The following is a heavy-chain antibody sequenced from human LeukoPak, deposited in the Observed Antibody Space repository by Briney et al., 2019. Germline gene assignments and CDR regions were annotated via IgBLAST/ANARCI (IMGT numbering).Heavy chain of an antibody. CDR3: ARAGSGYTSPSDY. D-gene: IGHD6-13*01. Sequence: GGSLLLSCAVSGFTLSSYSMKWVRQAPGKGLEWVSSISSSSLYIYYGDSVKGRFTISRDNAKHSVYLQMNRLRAEDTAVYYCARAGSGYTSPSDYWGQGTLVTVSS. J-gene: IGHJ4*02. CDR1: GFTLSSYS. V-gene: IGHV3-21*01. CDR2: ISSSSLYI.